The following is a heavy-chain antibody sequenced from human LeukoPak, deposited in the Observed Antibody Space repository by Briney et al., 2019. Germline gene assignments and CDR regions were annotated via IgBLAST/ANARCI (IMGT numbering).Heavy chain of an antibody. D-gene: IGHD3-10*01. Sequence: GGSLRLSCAASGFSFSSYWMSWVRQVPGKGLQWVANIKQDGSEKYYVDSVKGRFTISRDNAKNSLYLQMNSLRAEDTAVYYCAKAGPPWPMVRDTDDYYMDVWGKGTTVTVSS. CDR1: GFSFSSYW. CDR2: IKQDGSEK. V-gene: IGHV3-7*03. J-gene: IGHJ6*03. CDR3: AKAGPPWPMVRDTDDYYMDV.